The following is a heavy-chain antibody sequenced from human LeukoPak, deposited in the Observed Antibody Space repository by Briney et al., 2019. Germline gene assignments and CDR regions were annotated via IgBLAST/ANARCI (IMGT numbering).Heavy chain of an antibody. V-gene: IGHV1-69*13. CDR1: GGTFSSYA. D-gene: IGHD1-26*01. CDR2: IIPIFGTA. CDR3: ASGGIVGATGYFDY. Sequence: SVKVSCKASGGTFSSYAISWVRQAPGQGLEWMGRIIPIFGTATYAQKFQGRVTITPDESTSTAYMELSSLRSEDTAVYYCASGGIVGATGYFDYWGQGTLVTVSS. J-gene: IGHJ4*02.